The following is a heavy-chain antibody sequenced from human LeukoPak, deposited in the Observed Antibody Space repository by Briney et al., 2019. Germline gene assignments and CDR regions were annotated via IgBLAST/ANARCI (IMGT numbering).Heavy chain of an antibody. CDR3: ARDKYYDSSGYYFLTYYFDY. V-gene: IGHV3-11*01. CDR2: ISSSGSTI. Sequence: GGSLRLSCAASGFTFSDYYMNWLRQAPGEGLEWVSYISSSGSTIYYADSVKGRFTLSRDNAKNSLYLQMNSLRAEDTAVYYCARDKYYDSSGYYFLTYYFDYWGQGTLVTVSS. CDR1: GFTFSDYY. D-gene: IGHD3-22*01. J-gene: IGHJ4*02.